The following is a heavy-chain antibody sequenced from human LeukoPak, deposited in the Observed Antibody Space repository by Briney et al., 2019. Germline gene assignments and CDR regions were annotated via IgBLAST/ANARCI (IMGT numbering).Heavy chain of an antibody. V-gene: IGHV4-38-2*01. J-gene: IGHJ4*02. CDR2: IYHSGYP. D-gene: IGHD1-26*01. CDR3: ARTQSSGIVGATTQFDY. CDR1: GYSISSGYY. Sequence: SETLSLTCAVSGYSISSGYYWAWIRQPPGKGLEWIGSIYHSGYPYYNPSLKSRVTMSVDTSKNLFSLELTSVTAADTAVYYCARTQSSGIVGATTQFDYWGQGTLVTVSS.